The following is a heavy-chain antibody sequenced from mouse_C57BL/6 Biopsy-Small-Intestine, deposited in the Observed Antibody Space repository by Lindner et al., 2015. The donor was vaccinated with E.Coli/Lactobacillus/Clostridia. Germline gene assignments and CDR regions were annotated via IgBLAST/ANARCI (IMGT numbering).Heavy chain of an antibody. J-gene: IGHJ4*01. D-gene: IGHD2-2*01. CDR2: IRSKSNNYAT. CDR1: GFSFNTYA. CDR3: VRHGVTTYAMDY. V-gene: IGHV10-1*01. Sequence: VQLQESGGGLVQPKGSLKLSCAASGFSFNTYAMNWVRQAPGKGLEWVARIRSKSNNYATYYADSVKDRFTISRDDSESMLYLQMNNLKTEDTAMYYYVRHGVTTYAMDYWGQGTSVTVSS.